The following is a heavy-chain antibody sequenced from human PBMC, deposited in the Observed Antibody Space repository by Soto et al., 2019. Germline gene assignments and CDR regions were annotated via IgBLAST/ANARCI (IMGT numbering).Heavy chain of an antibody. J-gene: IGHJ4*02. CDR2: IIPILGIA. CDR1: GGTFSSYT. CDR3: ARDVRIAAPYYFDY. Sequence: SVKVSCKASGGTFSSYTISWVRQAPGQGLEWMGRIIPILGIANYAQKFQGRVTITADKSTSTAYMELSSLRSEDTAVYYCARDVRIAAPYYFDYWGQGTLVTVSS. D-gene: IGHD6-6*01. V-gene: IGHV1-69*04.